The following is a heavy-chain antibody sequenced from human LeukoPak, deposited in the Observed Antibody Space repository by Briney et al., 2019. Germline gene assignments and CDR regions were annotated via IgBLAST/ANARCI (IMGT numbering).Heavy chain of an antibody. V-gene: IGHV6-1*01. Sequence: SQTLSLTCAISGDSVSSNSAAWNWIRQSPSRGLEWLGRTYYRSKWYNDYAVSVKSRITINPDTSKNQFSLQLNSVTPEDTAVYYCARDSSGWAGPDYDSSGYYDYWGQGTLVTVSS. CDR2: TYYRSKWYN. CDR3: ARDSSGWAGPDYDSSGYYDY. J-gene: IGHJ4*02. D-gene: IGHD3-22*01. CDR1: GDSVSSNSAA.